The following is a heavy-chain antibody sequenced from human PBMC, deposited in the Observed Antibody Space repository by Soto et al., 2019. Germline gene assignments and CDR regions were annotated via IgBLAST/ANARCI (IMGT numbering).Heavy chain of an antibody. D-gene: IGHD3-3*01. CDR2: VNPNSGNT. J-gene: IGHJ6*02. V-gene: IGHV1-8*01. Sequence: ASVKVSCKASGYTFTSYDINWVRQATGQGLEWMGWVNPNSGNTGYAQKFQGRVTMTRNTSISTAYMELSSLRSEDTAVYYCARVPTGGDFWSGYYASYYYYGMDVWGQGTTVTVSS. CDR1: GYTFTSYD. CDR3: ARVPTGGDFWSGYYASYYYYGMDV.